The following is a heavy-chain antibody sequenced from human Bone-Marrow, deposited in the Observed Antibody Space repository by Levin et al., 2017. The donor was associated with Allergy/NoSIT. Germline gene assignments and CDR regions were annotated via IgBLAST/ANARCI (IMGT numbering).Heavy chain of an antibody. CDR2: ISYDGTNE. CDR1: GFRFNEYG. V-gene: IGHV3-30*03. Sequence: PGGSLRLSCAASGFRFNEYGMHWVRQAPGKGLEWVAVISYDGTNEYYGDSARGRFTISRDNSKNTLYLQMNSLRPEDTAIYYCVRFSGVYGDYGLDVWGQGTTVSVSS. D-gene: IGHD4-17*01. J-gene: IGHJ6*02. CDR3: VRFSGVYGDYGLDV.